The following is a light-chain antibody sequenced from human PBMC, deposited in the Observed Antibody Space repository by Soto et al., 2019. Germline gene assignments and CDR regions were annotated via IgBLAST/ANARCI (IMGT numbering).Light chain of an antibody. CDR3: QQCNAPFT. CDR2: DAS. V-gene: IGKV1-5*01. J-gene: IGKJ4*01. CDR1: QTIGSR. Sequence: DIQMTQSPSTLSASVGDRVAITCRASQTIGSRLAWYQQKPDEAPKLLIYDASSLESGVPERFGGSGSGTDFSLIISSLQPDDFATYYCQQCNAPFTFGGGTKVEIK.